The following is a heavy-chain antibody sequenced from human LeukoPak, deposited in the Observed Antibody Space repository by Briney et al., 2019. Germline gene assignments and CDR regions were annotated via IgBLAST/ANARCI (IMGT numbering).Heavy chain of an antibody. CDR3: ASWNGEADYYDSSGYYYYYYYGMDV. CDR1: GGSISSYY. CDR2: IYYSGST. V-gene: IGHV4-59*08. D-gene: IGHD3-22*01. J-gene: IGHJ6*02. Sequence: SETLSLTCTVSGGSISSYYWSWIRQPPGKGLEWIGYIYYSGSTNYNPSLKSRVTISVDTSKNQFSLKLSSVTAADTAVYYCASWNGEADYYDSSGYYYYYYYGMDVWGQGTTVTVSS.